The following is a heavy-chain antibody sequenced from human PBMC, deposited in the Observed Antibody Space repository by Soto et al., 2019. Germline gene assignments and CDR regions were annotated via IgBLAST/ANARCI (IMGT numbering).Heavy chain of an antibody. D-gene: IGHD3-22*01. CDR1: GFTLGNYW. Sequence: PGGSLRLSCVGSGFTLGNYWLSWIRQTPGKGPEWVANINKDGSQKYFVDSVKGRFTISRDNAKNSVYLQMNSLRAEDSAVYYCARNKDYHYDSSGFYYWGQGTLVTVSS. CDR3: ARNKDYHYDSSGFYY. V-gene: IGHV3-7*01. CDR2: INKDGSQK. J-gene: IGHJ4*02.